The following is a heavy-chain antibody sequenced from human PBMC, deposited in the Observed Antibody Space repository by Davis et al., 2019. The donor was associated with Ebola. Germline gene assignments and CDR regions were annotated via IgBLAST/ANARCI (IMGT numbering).Heavy chain of an antibody. CDR2: VSSGGNT. J-gene: IGHJ4*02. V-gene: IGHV3-53*01. Sequence: PSETLSLTCTVSGGSISSYYWSWVRQAPGKGLEWVSIVSSGGNTYYADSVKGRFTISRDNSKNTVSLQMNSLRDEDTAVYYCARGGSGSGWHYFDFWGQGTLVTVSS. CDR1: GGSISSYY. CDR3: ARGGSGSGWHYFDF. D-gene: IGHD6-19*01.